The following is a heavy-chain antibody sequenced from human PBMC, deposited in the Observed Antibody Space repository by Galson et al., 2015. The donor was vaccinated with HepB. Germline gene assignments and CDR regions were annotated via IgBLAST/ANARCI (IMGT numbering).Heavy chain of an antibody. CDR1: GFPFSNYA. CDR3: VNRRVDIRGV. V-gene: IGHV3-23*01. CDR2: ITGSSDTT. J-gene: IGHJ4*02. Sequence: SLRLSCAASGFPFSNYAMSWVRRAPGKGLEWVSTITGSSDTTNYADSVKGRFTISRDNSKNTLYLQMNSLRAEDTAIYYCVNRRVDIRGVWDQGTLVTVSS. D-gene: IGHD3-10*01.